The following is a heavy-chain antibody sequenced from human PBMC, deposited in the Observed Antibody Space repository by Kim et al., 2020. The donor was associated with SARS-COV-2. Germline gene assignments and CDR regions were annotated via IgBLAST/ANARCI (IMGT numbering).Heavy chain of an antibody. CDR3: ASVTMVRGGSYYYYGMDV. Sequence: ASVKVSCKASGYTFTSYAMHWVRQAPGQRLEWMGWINAGNGNTKYSQKFQGRVTITRDTSASTAYMELSSLRSEDTAVYYCASVTMVRGGSYYYYGMDVWGQGTTVTVSS. CDR1: GYTFTSYA. D-gene: IGHD3-10*01. CDR2: INAGNGNT. V-gene: IGHV1-3*01. J-gene: IGHJ6*02.